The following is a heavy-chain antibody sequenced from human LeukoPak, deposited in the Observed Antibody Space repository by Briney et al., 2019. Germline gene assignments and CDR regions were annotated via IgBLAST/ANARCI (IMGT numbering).Heavy chain of an antibody. J-gene: IGHJ2*01. CDR1: GFTFSSYA. Sequence: GGSLRLSCAASGFTFSSYAMSWVRQAPGKGLEWVSAISGSGGSTYYADSVKDRFTISRDNSKNTLYLQMNSLRAEDTAVYYCAKEGDIVVVVAHNWYFDLWGRGTLVTVSS. D-gene: IGHD2-15*01. CDR2: ISGSGGST. CDR3: AKEGDIVVVVAHNWYFDL. V-gene: IGHV3-23*01.